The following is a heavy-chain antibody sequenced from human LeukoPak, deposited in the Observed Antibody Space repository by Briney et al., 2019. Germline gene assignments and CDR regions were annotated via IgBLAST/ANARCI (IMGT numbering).Heavy chain of an antibody. D-gene: IGHD3-3*01. CDR3: ARLDDFWSGYRYYYYYYMDV. V-gene: IGHV4-59*08. Sequence: SETLSLTCTVSGGSISSYYWSWIRQPPGKGLEWIGYIYYSGSTNYNPSLKSRVTISVDTSKNQFSLKLSSVTAADTAVYYCARLDDFWSGYRYYYYYYMDVWGKGTTVTVSS. J-gene: IGHJ6*03. CDR2: IYYSGST. CDR1: GGSISSYY.